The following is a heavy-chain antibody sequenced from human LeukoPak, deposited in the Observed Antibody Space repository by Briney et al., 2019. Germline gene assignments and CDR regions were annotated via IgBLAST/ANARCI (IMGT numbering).Heavy chain of an antibody. J-gene: IGHJ5*02. CDR2: INPNSGGT. CDR3: ARVGVDLWFDP. Sequence: ASVKVSCKASGYTFTGYYIHWLRQAPGQGLEGMGRINPNSGGTNYAQKSQGRVTITRETSISTAYMELSRLKSDDTAVYYCARVGVDLWFDPWGQGTLVTVSS. D-gene: IGHD3/OR15-3a*01. CDR1: GYTFTGYY. V-gene: IGHV1-2*06.